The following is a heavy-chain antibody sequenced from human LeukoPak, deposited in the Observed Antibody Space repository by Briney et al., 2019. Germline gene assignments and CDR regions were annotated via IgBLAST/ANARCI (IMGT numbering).Heavy chain of an antibody. V-gene: IGHV1-69*01. D-gene: IGHD1-26*01. J-gene: IGHJ4*02. CDR2: IIPIFGTA. CDR1: GGTFSSYA. Sequence: SVKVSCKASGGTFSSYAISWVRQAPGQGLVWMGGIIPIFGTANYAQKFQCRVTITADGSTSTAYMELSSLRSEDTAVYYCARPTVGATRGFDYWGQGTLVTVSS. CDR3: ARPTVGATRGFDY.